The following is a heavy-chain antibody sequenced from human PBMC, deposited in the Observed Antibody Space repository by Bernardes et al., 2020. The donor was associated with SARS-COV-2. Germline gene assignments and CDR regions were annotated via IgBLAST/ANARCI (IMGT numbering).Heavy chain of an antibody. CDR3: ARFGSCSGSWHFDF. D-gene: IGHD6-13*01. V-gene: IGHV3-23*01. Sequence: GGSLRLSCAASGFTFSRFAMIWVRQAPGKGLEWVSTISGSGGRTYYADSVKGRFTISRDNSKNTPYLQLNRLRAEDTAVYSCARFGSCSGSWHFDFWGQGTLVTVSS. J-gene: IGHJ4*02. CDR1: GFTFSRFA. CDR2: ISGSGGRT.